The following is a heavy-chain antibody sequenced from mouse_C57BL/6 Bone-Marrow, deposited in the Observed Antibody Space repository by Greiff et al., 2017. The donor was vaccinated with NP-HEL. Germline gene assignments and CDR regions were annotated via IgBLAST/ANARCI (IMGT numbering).Heavy chain of an antibody. D-gene: IGHD1-1*01. CDR3: ASFIATEWYFDV. V-gene: IGHV1-55*01. CDR1: GYTFTSYW. J-gene: IGHJ1*03. CDR2: IYPGSGST. Sequence: VQLQQPGAELVKPGASVKMSCKASGYTFTSYWITWVKQRPGQGLEWIGDIYPGSGSTNYNEKFKSKATLTVDTSSSTAYMQLSSLTSEDSAVYYCASFIATEWYFDVWGTGTTVTVSS.